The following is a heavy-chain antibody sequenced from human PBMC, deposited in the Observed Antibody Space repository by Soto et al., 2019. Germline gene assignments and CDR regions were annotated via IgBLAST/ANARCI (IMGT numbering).Heavy chain of an antibody. J-gene: IGHJ5*02. Sequence: SLRLSCAASGFTFSSYAMSWVRQAPGKGLEWVSAISGSGGSTYYADSVKGRFTISRDNSKNTLYLQMNSLRAEDTAVYYCAKPSITMGRGVIRRTPFDPWSQGTLVIVSS. CDR3: AKPSITMGRGVIRRTPFDP. D-gene: IGHD3-10*01. CDR1: GFTFSSYA. CDR2: ISGSGGST. V-gene: IGHV3-23*01.